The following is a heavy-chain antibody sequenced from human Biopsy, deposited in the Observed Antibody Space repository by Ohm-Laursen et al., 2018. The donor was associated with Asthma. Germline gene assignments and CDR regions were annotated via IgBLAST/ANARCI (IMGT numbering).Heavy chain of an antibody. J-gene: IGHJ4*02. Sequence: PSDTLSLTCTVSYGSITSGGYYWTWIRQHPGKGLEWIGFIYYSGSTYYNPSLKSRVSISIDTPKNQFSLKLSSVTAAGTAVYYCARAQDYYDSRGYYRSFDYWGQGTLVTVSS. CDR2: IYYSGST. D-gene: IGHD3-22*01. CDR1: YGSITSGGYY. V-gene: IGHV4-31*03. CDR3: ARAQDYYDSRGYYRSFDY.